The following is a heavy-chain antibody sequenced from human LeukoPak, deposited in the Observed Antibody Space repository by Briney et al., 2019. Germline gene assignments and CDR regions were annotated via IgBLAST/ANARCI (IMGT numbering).Heavy chain of an antibody. V-gene: IGHV4-34*01. CDR1: GGSFSGYC. CDR3: ASATTYYYDSSGYCWFDP. Sequence: PLETLSLTCAVYGGSFSGYCWSWIRQPPGKGLEWIGEINHGGSTNYNPSLKSRVTISVDTSKNQFSLKLSSVTAADTAVYYCASATTYYYDSSGYCWFDPWGQGTLVTVSS. J-gene: IGHJ5*02. CDR2: INHGGST. D-gene: IGHD3-22*01.